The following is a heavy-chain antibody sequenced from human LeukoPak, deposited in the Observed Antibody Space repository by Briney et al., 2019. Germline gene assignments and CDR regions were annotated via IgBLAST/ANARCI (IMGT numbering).Heavy chain of an antibody. CDR1: GVTFSNNA. D-gene: IGHD3-9*01. CDR2: ISGSGRIA. Sequence: GGSLRLSCAASGVTFSNNAMNWVRQAPGKGLEWVSVISGSGRIANYADSVKGRFTISRDNSKNTLSLQMNSLRVDDTAVYYCAKELGGPTKPTRLPYLFDYWGQGTLVTVSS. V-gene: IGHV3-23*01. J-gene: IGHJ4*02. CDR3: AKELGGPTKPTRLPYLFDY.